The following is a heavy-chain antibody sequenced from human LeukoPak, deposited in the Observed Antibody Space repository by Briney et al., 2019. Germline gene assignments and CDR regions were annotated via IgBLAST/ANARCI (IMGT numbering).Heavy chain of an antibody. V-gene: IGHV1-8*01. CDR1: GYTFTSYD. CDR2: MNPNSGNT. J-gene: IGHJ6*02. D-gene: IGHD4-17*01. Sequence: ASVKVSCKASGYTFTSYDINWVRQATGHGLEWMGWMNPNSGNTGYAQKFQGRVTMTRNTSISTAYMELSSLRSEDTAVYYCARGPSTVTTSFHYYYGMDVWGQGTTVTVSS. CDR3: ARGPSTVTTSFHYYYGMDV.